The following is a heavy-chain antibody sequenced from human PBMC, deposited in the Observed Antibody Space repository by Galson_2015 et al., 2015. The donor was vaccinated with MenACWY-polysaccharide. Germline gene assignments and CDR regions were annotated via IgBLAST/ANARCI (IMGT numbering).Heavy chain of an antibody. D-gene: IGHD5-12*01. CDR2: VSTGGST. Sequence: ETLSLTCTVSRGSISSYYWSWIRQSAGKGLEWIGRVSTGGSTAYNPSLKSRVALSLDRSNNQIFLNLTSVTAADTAVYYCARVGYSGYDSRFEHWGQGTLVAVSS. J-gene: IGHJ4*02. V-gene: IGHV4-4*07. CDR3: ARVGYSGYDSRFEH. CDR1: RGSISSYY.